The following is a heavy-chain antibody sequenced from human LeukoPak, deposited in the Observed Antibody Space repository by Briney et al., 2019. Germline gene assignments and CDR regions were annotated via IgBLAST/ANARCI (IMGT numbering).Heavy chain of an antibody. V-gene: IGHV3-48*02. J-gene: IGHJ4*02. CDR1: GFTFSSYN. CDR2: ISSSSSTI. D-gene: IGHD3-10*01. Sequence: PGGSLRLSCAASGFTFSSYNMNWVRQAPGKGLEWVSYISSSSSTIDYADSVKGRFTISRDNAKNSLSLQMNSLRDEDTAVYYCARGKYGSGPYYFDYWGQGTLVTVSS. CDR3: ARGKYGSGPYYFDY.